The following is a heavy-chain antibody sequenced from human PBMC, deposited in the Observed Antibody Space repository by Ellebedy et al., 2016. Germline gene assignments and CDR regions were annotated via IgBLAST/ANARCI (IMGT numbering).Heavy chain of an antibody. D-gene: IGHD3-10*01. CDR3: ARFGVGDRASFDY. CDR2: IYYSGST. V-gene: IGHV4-59*08. Sequence: SETLSLXXAVYGGSFSGYYWNWIRQPPGAGLEWIGYIYYSGSTNYNPSLKSRVTISVDTSKNQFSLKLSSVTAADTAVYYCARFGVGDRASFDYWGQGTLVTVSS. CDR1: GGSFSGYY. J-gene: IGHJ4*02.